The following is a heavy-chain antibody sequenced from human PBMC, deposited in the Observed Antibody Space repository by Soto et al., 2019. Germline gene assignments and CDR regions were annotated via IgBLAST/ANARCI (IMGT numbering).Heavy chain of an antibody. CDR2: VSKIGYT. CDR3: AREDSIIIPAVSDF. D-gene: IGHD2-2*01. V-gene: IGHV3-21*01. Sequence: GSLRLSCAVSVFNFNNYGINWVRQAPGKGLEWVSSVSKIGYTYYSDSVKGRFTISRDDAKDSVSLQMNTLTAEDTAVYYCAREDSIIIPAVSDFWGQGTLVTVSS. J-gene: IGHJ4*02. CDR1: VFNFNNYG.